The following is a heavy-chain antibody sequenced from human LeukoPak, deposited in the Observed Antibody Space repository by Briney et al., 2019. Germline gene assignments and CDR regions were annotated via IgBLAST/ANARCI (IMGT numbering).Heavy chain of an antibody. CDR3: ARDRRYSYGFGY. V-gene: IGHV4-61*02. CDR2: IYTSGST. D-gene: IGHD5-18*01. Sequence: SETLSLTCIVSGGSISSGSYYWSWIRQPAGKGLEWIGRIYTSGSTNYNPSLKSRVTISVDTSKNQFSLKLSSVTAADTAVYYCARDRRYSYGFGYWGQGTLVTVSS. CDR1: GGSISSGSYY. J-gene: IGHJ4*02.